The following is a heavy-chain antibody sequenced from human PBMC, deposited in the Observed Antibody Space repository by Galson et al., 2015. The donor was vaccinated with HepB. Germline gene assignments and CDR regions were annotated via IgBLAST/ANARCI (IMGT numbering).Heavy chain of an antibody. CDR2: ISSNGGST. CDR1: GFTFSSYA. Sequence: SLRLSCAASGFTFSSYAMHWVRQAPGKGLEYVSGISSNGGSTYYADSVKGRFTISRDNSKNTLYLQMSSLRAEDTAVYYCVKGSGRVVYNWFDPWGQGTLVTVSS. CDR3: VKGSGRVVYNWFDP. V-gene: IGHV3-64D*06. D-gene: IGHD1-26*01. J-gene: IGHJ5*02.